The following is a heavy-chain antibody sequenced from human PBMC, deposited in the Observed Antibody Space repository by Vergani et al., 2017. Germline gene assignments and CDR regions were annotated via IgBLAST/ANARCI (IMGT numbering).Heavy chain of an antibody. V-gene: IGHV4-31*03. D-gene: IGHD6-6*01. Sequence: QVQLQESGPGLVKPSQTLSLTCTVSGGSISSGGYYWSWIRQHPGKGLEWIGYIYYSGSTYYNPSLKSRVSISVDTSKNQFSLKLTSVTAADRAVYYCARRGWGSSVGYFDYWGQGTLVTVSS. J-gene: IGHJ4*02. CDR2: IYYSGST. CDR1: GGSISSGGYY. CDR3: ARRGWGSSVGYFDY.